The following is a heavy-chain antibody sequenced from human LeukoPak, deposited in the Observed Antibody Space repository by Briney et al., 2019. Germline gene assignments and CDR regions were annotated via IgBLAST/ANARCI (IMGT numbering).Heavy chain of an antibody. CDR3: ARPGLRGAFDV. Sequence: SETLSLTCTVSGYSISIGYYWGWIRQPPGKGLEWIGYIYHTGSTYHNPSLKSRVTISVDTSKNQFSLSLSSVTAADTAVYYCARPGLRGAFDVWGQGTMVTVSS. V-gene: IGHV4-38-2*02. D-gene: IGHD3-16*01. J-gene: IGHJ3*01. CDR2: IYHTGST. CDR1: GYSISIGYY.